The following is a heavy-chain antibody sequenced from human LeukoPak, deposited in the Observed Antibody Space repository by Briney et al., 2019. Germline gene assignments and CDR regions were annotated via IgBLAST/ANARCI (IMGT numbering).Heavy chain of an antibody. CDR1: GGSISSYY. CDR3: ARDLRIVGAAMADRFDP. D-gene: IGHD1-26*01. CDR2: IYTSGST. J-gene: IGHJ5*02. V-gene: IGHV4-4*07. Sequence: SETLSLTCTVSGGSISSYYWSWIRQPAGKGLEWIGRIYTSGSTNYNPSLKSRVTMSVDTSKNQFSLKLSSVTAADTAVYYCARDLRIVGAAMADRFDPWGQGTLVTVSS.